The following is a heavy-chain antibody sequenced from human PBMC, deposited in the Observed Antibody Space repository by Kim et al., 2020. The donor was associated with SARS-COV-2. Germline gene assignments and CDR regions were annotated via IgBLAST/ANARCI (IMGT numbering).Heavy chain of an antibody. J-gene: IGHJ4*02. D-gene: IGHD3-16*01. CDR3: TRSPMITFGAFVAPVDF. Sequence: GGSLRLSCAASGFTLSSYGMNWIRQAPGKGLEWVSSISSSGSYTYYADSVKGRFTISRDNAENSLFLQMNSLRAEDTALYYCTRSPMITFGAFVAPVDFWGQGTLVTVSS. CDR2: ISSSGSYT. CDR1: GFTLSSYG. V-gene: IGHV3-21*01.